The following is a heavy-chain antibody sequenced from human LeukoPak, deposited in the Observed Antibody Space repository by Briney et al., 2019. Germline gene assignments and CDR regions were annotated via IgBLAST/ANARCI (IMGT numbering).Heavy chain of an antibody. J-gene: IGHJ4*02. CDR3: ARGSSGSYFQFIDY. CDR1: GFTFTTYW. D-gene: IGHD1-26*01. V-gene: IGHV3-7*01. CDR2: IKQGGSEK. Sequence: GGSLRLSCAPSGFTFTTYWMGWVRQRPVKGLEWVASIKQGGSEKHYVDSVKGRFTISRDNAQNSLYLQMNSLRAEDTAVYYCARGSSGSYFQFIDYWGQGTLVTVSS.